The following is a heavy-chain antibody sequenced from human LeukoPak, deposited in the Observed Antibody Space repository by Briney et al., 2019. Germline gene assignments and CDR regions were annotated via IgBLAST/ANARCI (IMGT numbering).Heavy chain of an antibody. Sequence: PSETLSLTCTVSGGSISSYYWSWIRQPPGKGLEWIGYIYYSGSTNYNPSLKSRVTISVDTSKNQFSLKLSSVTAADTAVYYCARGPQGYSSSWYDYWGQGTLVTVSS. J-gene: IGHJ4*02. CDR2: IYYSGST. V-gene: IGHV4-59*01. CDR1: GGSISSYY. D-gene: IGHD6-13*01. CDR3: ARGPQGYSSSWYDY.